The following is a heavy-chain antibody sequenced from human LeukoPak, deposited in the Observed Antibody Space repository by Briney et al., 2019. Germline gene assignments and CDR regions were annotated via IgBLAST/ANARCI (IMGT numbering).Heavy chain of an antibody. Sequence: HPGGSLRLPCVASGFTFSNAWMHWVRQAPGKGLVWVSRINSDGSSTSYADSVKGRFTISRDNAKNTLYLQMNSLRAEDTAVYYCARGGDDYVWGSPLDYWGQGTLVTVSS. CDR2: INSDGSST. J-gene: IGHJ4*02. V-gene: IGHV3-74*01. CDR1: GFTFSNAW. D-gene: IGHD3-16*01. CDR3: ARGGDDYVWGSPLDY.